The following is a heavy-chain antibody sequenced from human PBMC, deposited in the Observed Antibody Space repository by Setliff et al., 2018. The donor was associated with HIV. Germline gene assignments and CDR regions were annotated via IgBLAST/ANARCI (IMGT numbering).Heavy chain of an antibody. CDR3: ARDPGRGGYDLHLDY. CDR2: ISFDGNNK. D-gene: IGHD5-12*01. CDR1: GFPFYNYA. Sequence: PGGSLRLSCAASGFPFYNYAMHWVRQAPGKGLEWVAVISFDGNNKHSADSVKGRFTISRDNSKNTLFLQMNSLRAEDTAVYYCARDPGRGGYDLHLDYWGQGTLVTVSS. V-gene: IGHV3-30*04. J-gene: IGHJ4*02.